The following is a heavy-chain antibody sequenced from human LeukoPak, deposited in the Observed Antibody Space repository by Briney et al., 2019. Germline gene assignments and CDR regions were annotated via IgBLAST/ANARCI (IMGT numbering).Heavy chain of an antibody. V-gene: IGHV3-74*01. D-gene: IGHD1-1*01. CDR2: IDSDGYST. J-gene: IGHJ4*02. CDR3: TTWGPDY. Sequence: GGSLRLSCAASRFTFNTYWMHWVRQAPGKGLVWVSRIDSDGYSTAYADSVKGRFTISRDNAKNTLYLQMNSLYYCASEGTTGTTWGPDYWGQGTLVTVSS. CDR1: RFTFNTYW.